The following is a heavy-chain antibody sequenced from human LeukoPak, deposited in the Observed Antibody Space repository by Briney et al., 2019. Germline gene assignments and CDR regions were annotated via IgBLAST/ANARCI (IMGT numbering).Heavy chain of an antibody. CDR2: IKSKTDGGTT. CDR3: TTASTWDALDI. J-gene: IGHJ3*02. CDR1: GFTFSNAW. Sequence: GGSVRLSCAASGFTFSNAWMSWVRQAPGKGLEWVGRIKSKTDGGTTDYAAPVKGRFTISRDDSKNTLYLQMNSLKMEDTAVYYCTTASTWDALDIWDRGTMVTVSS. V-gene: IGHV3-15*01.